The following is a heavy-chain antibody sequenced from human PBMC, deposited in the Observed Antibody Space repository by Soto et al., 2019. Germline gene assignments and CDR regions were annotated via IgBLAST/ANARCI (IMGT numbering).Heavy chain of an antibody. V-gene: IGHV1-69*13. CDR1: GGTFSSYA. Sequence: SVKVSCKASGGTFSSYAISWVRQAPGQGLEWMGGIIPILGTANYAQKFQGRVTITADESTSTAYMELSSLRSEDTAVYYCANRRCSSTSCYVSDNWFDPWGQGTLVTVSS. J-gene: IGHJ5*02. CDR3: ANRRCSSTSCYVSDNWFDP. D-gene: IGHD2-2*01. CDR2: IIPILGTA.